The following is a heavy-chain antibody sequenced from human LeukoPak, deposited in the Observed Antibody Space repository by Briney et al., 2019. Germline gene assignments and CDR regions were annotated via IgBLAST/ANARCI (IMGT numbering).Heavy chain of an antibody. J-gene: IGHJ4*02. V-gene: IGHV3-74*01. Sequence: GGSLRLSCAAYGFTFSINWMHWVRQAPRKGLVWVSRISSEVGRTTYADSVKGRFTIARDNAKDTLYLQMNSLRAEDTAVYYCARGENTYIDYWGQGTLVTVSS. D-gene: IGHD3-16*01. CDR2: ISSEVGRT. CDR1: GFTFSINW. CDR3: ARGENTYIDY.